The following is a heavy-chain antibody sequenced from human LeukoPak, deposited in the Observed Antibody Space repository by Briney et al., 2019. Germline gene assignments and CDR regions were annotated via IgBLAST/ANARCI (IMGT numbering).Heavy chain of an antibody. CDR2: IKLDGSER. D-gene: IGHD1-1*01. V-gene: IGHV3-7*01. CDR1: GFTFSSYE. J-gene: IGHJ5*02. CDR3: ARELNGAFDP. Sequence: GGSLRLSCAASGFTFSSYEMNWVRQAPGKGLEWVANIKLDGSERYYVDSVKGRFTISRDNAKNSLYLQMNSLRADDTAVYYCARELNGAFDPWGQGTLVTVSS.